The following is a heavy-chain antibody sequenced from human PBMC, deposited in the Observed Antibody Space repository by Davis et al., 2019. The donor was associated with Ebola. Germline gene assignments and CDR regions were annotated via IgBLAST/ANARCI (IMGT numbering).Heavy chain of an antibody. J-gene: IGHJ4*02. CDR2: IYYSGST. CDR3: ATGWNFDY. Sequence: GSLRLSCTVSGGSISSSSYYWGWIRQPPGKGLEWIGSIYYSGSTYYNPSLKSRVTISVDTSKNQFSLKLSSVTAADTAVYYCATGWNFDYWGQGTLVTVSS. V-gene: IGHV4-39*07. D-gene: IGHD6-19*01. CDR1: GGSISSSSYY.